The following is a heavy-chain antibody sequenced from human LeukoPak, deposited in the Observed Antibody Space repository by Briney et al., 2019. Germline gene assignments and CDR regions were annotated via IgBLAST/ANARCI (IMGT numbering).Heavy chain of an antibody. CDR2: IYYIGST. CDR3: ARPYCNGGHCYYDYWYFDL. J-gene: IGHJ2*01. D-gene: IGHD2-15*01. V-gene: IGHV4-59*01. Sequence: SETLSLTCTVSGGSITSYYWSWIRQPPGKGLEWLGYIYYIGSTNYNPSLKSRVTISVDTSKNQFSLKLSSVTAADTAVYYCARPYCNGGHCYYDYWYFDLWGRGTLVTVSS. CDR1: GGSITSYY.